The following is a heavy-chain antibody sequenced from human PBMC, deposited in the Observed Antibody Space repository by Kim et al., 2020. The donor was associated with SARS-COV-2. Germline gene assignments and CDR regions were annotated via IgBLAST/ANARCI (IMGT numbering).Heavy chain of an antibody. CDR1: GFTFSSYS. J-gene: IGHJ6*02. CDR2: ISSSSSTI. Sequence: GGSLRLSCAASGFTFSSYSMNWVRQAPGKGLEWVSYISSSSSTIYYADSVKGRFTISRDNAKNSLYLQMNSLRAEDTAVYYCARDHKYSTVTTGPYYYYYGMDVWGQGTTVTVSS. D-gene: IGHD4-17*01. V-gene: IGHV3-48*04. CDR3: ARDHKYSTVTTGPYYYYYGMDV.